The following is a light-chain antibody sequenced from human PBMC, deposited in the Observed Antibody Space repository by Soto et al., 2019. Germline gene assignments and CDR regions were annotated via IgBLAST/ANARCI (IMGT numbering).Light chain of an antibody. CDR1: QGVSNSY. J-gene: IGKJ1*01. Sequence: EMVMTQSPATLSVSPGERATLSCRASQGVSNSYLAWYQQKPGRAPRLLIYGASSRATDIPDRFSGSGSGTDFTLTISRLEPVDSAVYYCQQYGSSPTTFGQGTKVDIK. CDR2: GAS. V-gene: IGKV3-20*01. CDR3: QQYGSSPTT.